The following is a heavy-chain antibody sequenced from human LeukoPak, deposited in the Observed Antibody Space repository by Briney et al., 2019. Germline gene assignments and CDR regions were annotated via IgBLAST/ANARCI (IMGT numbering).Heavy chain of an antibody. V-gene: IGHV1-18*01. D-gene: IGHD1-26*01. CDR1: GYTFTRFG. CDR3: ARVSEYSGKHDY. J-gene: IGHJ4*02. CDR2: ISAYNGNT. Sequence: ASVKVSCKTSGYTFTRFGVSWVRQAPGQGLEWMGWISAYNGNTNYAQKLQGRVTMTTDTSTSTAYMELRSLRSGDTAVYYCARVSEYSGKHDYWGQGTLVTVSS.